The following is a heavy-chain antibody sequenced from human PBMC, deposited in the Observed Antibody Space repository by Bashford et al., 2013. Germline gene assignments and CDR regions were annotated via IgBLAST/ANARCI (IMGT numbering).Heavy chain of an antibody. Sequence: ASVKVSCRASGFTFTAYYMHWVRQAPGQGLEWMGRINPNSGGTSYAQRFQARVTMTRDTSITTAYMELSRLRSDDTAVYYCVRDCTGGVCYPTWGQGTLVTVSS. CDR3: VRDCTGGVCYPT. J-gene: IGHJ5*02. CDR2: INPNSGGT. CDR1: GFTFTAYY. V-gene: IGHV1-2*06. D-gene: IGHD2-8*02.